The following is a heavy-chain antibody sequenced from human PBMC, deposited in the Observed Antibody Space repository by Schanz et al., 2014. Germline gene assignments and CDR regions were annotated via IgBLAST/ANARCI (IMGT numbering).Heavy chain of an antibody. V-gene: IGHV4-30-4*07. D-gene: IGHD1-1*01. CDR1: GGSISSGGYS. Sequence: QVQLQESGPGLVKPSQTLSLTCAVSGGSISSGGYSWNWIRQPPGKGLEWIVYIYYSGSTYYNPSVKGRVTISVDTSKTQFSLKLSSVTAADTAVYYCARGGRTTYNYYYGMDVWGQGTTVTVSS. J-gene: IGHJ6*02. CDR3: ARGGRTTYNYYYGMDV. CDR2: IYYSGST.